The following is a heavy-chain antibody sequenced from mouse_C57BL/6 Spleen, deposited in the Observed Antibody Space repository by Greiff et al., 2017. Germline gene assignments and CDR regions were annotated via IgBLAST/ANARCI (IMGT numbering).Heavy chain of an antibody. CDR1: GYTFTRYW. CDR3: ARAYDYDDAMDY. Sequence: QVQLQQPGAELVKPGASVKMSCKASGYTFTRYWITWVKQRPGQGLEWIGDIYPGSGSTNYNEKFKSKATLTVDTSSSTAYMQLSSLTSEDSAVYYCARAYDYDDAMDYWGQGTSVTVSS. CDR2: IYPGSGST. D-gene: IGHD2-4*01. J-gene: IGHJ4*01. V-gene: IGHV1-55*01.